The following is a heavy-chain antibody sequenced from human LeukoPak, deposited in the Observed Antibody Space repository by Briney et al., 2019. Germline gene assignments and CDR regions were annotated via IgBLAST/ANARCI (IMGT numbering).Heavy chain of an antibody. Sequence: GASVKVSCKASGYTFTSYGISWVRQAPGQGLEWMGWISAYNGNTNYAQKFQGRVTMTRDTSISTAYMELSRLRSDDTAVYYCARNYDFWSGSILNWFDPWGQGTLVTVSS. CDR2: ISAYNGNT. CDR3: ARNYDFWSGSILNWFDP. D-gene: IGHD3-3*01. J-gene: IGHJ5*02. CDR1: GYTFTSYG. V-gene: IGHV1-18*01.